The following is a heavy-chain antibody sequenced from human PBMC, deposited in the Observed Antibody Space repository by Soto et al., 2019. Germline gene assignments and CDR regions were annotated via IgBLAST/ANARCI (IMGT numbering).Heavy chain of an antibody. CDR3: GRVITMVRGVTTYYGGMDV. CDR1: GFTFSSYL. D-gene: IGHD3-10*01. V-gene: IGHV3-74*01. Sequence: PGGSLRLSCAAFGFTFSSYLMHWVRQAPGKGLVWVSRIDNAGSSVRYADSVKGRFTISRDNAKNSVHLQMNSLESGDTAVYYCGRVITMVRGVTTYYGGMDVWGQRTTVTVSS. J-gene: IGHJ6*02. CDR2: IDNAGSSV.